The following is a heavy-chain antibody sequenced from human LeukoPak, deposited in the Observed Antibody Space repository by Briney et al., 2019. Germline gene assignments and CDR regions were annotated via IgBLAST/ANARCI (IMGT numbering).Heavy chain of an antibody. Sequence: SETLSLTCTVSGDSISTYFWSWIRQSPGKGLQWIGYIYNSGSTNYNPSLKSRVTISVDTSKNQFSLKLSSVTAADTAVYYCARVGLGVGSGRKASGFDPWGQGTLVTVSS. CDR3: ARVGLGVGSGRKASGFDP. CDR2: IYNSGST. J-gene: IGHJ5*02. D-gene: IGHD3-10*01. V-gene: IGHV4-59*12. CDR1: GDSISTYF.